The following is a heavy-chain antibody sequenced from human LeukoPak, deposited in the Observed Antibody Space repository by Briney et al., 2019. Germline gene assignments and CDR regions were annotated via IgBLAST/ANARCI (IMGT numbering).Heavy chain of an antibody. J-gene: IGHJ1*01. Sequence: SETLSLTYTVSGGSISSYYWSWIRQPPGKGLEWIGYIYYSGSTNYNPSLKSRVTISVDTSKNQFSLKLSSVTAADTAVYYCASRGSGYRYFQHWGQGTLVTVSS. V-gene: IGHV4-59*01. CDR2: IYYSGST. CDR1: GGSISSYY. D-gene: IGHD5-12*01. CDR3: ASRGSGYRYFQH.